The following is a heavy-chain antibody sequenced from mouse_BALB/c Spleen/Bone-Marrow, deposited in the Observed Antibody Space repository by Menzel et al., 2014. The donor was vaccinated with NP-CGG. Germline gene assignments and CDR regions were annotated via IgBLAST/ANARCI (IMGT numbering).Heavy chain of an antibody. J-gene: IGHJ2*01. Sequence: VQLKQSGPELVKPGASVKMSCKASGYTFTSYVMHWVKQKPGQGLEWIGYINPYNDGTKYNEKFKGMATLTSDRSSSTACMELSSLTSEDSAVYYCAKGGNYGYDFDYWGQGTTLTVSS. CDR1: GYTFTSYV. CDR2: INPYNDGT. CDR3: AKGGNYGYDFDY. D-gene: IGHD2-14*01. V-gene: IGHV1-14*01.